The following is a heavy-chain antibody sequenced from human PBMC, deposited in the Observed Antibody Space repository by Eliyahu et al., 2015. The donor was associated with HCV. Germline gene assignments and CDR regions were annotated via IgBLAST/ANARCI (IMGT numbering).Heavy chain of an antibody. V-gene: IGHV6-1*01. Sequence: QVQLQQSGPGLVKPSQTLSLTCAISGDSVXNSTSAWSWIRQSPSRGLEWLGRTYYRSKWYHDYALSVKGRIAISPDTSKNQFSLQVNSVTSEDTAVYYCARNFRPDFDYWGQGTLVTVSS. CDR2: TYYRSKWYH. CDR3: ARNFRPDFDY. CDR1: GDSVXNSTSA. J-gene: IGHJ4*02.